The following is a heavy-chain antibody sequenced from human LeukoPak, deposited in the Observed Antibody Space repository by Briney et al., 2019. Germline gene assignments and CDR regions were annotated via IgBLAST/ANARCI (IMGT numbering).Heavy chain of an antibody. CDR2: IWYDGSNK. J-gene: IGHJ3*02. V-gene: IGHV3-33*08. Sequence: GGSLRLSCAASGFSFNSYAMSWVRQAPGKGLEWVAVIWYDGSNKYYADSVKGRFTISRDNSKNTLYLQMNSLRAEDTAVYYCAREGYYDSSGHAFDIWGQGTMVTVSS. CDR1: GFSFNSYA. D-gene: IGHD3-22*01. CDR3: AREGYYDSSGHAFDI.